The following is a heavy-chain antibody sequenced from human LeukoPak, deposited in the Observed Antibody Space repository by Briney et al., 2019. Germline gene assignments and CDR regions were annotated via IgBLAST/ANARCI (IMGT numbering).Heavy chain of an antibody. Sequence: GGSLRLSCAASGFTLRTYSMNWVRQAPGKGLEWVSCISGSSSFIYYSDSVKGRFTISGDNAKNSVYLQMNSLRAEDTAVYYCASYYYDSSGSYWYYGMDVWGQGTTVTVSS. J-gene: IGHJ6*02. CDR2: ISGSSSFI. V-gene: IGHV3-21*01. CDR3: ASYYYDSSGSYWYYGMDV. CDR1: GFTLRTYS. D-gene: IGHD3-22*01.